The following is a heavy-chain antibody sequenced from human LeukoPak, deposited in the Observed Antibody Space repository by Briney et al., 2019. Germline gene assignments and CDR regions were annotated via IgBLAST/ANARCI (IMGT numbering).Heavy chain of an antibody. D-gene: IGHD2/OR15-2a*01. Sequence: GGSLRLSCADSGFNLSSYSMNWVRQAPGKGLEWVSSISSSSSDIYYADSVKGRFTISRDNAKNTLYLQMNSLRAEDTAVYYCARGTVSFFFFDYWGQGTLVTVSS. J-gene: IGHJ4*02. CDR1: GFNLSSYS. V-gene: IGHV3-21*01. CDR2: ISSSSSDI. CDR3: ARGTVSFFFFDY.